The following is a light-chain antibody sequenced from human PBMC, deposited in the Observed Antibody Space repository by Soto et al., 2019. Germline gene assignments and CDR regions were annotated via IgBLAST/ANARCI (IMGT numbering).Light chain of an antibody. CDR2: LGS. J-gene: IGKJ1*01. CDR1: RSLLHSNGYNY. V-gene: IGKV2-28*01. CDR3: MQAQQIPSRT. Sequence: DIVMTQSPLSLPVTPGEAASISCRSSRSLLHSNGYNYLDWYLQKPGQSPQLLIYLGSNRASGVPDRFSGSGSGTDFTLEISRVEVEDVGVYYCMQAQQIPSRTFGQGTKVEIK.